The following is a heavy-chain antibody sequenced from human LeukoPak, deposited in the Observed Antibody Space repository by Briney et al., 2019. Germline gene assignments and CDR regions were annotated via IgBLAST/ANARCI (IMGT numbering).Heavy chain of an antibody. CDR3: ARVSGEAPRDY. D-gene: IGHD3-10*01. CDR1: GYTFTSYD. J-gene: IGHJ4*02. CDR2: IIPILGIA. Sequence: GASVKVSCKASGYTFTSYDINWVRQATGQGLEWMGRIIPILGIANYAQKFQGRVTITADKSTSTAYMELSSLRSEDTAVYYCARVSGEAPRDYWGQGTLVTVSS. V-gene: IGHV1-69*04.